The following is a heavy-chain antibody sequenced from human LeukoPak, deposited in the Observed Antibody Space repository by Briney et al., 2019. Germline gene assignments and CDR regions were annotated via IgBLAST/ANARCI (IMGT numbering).Heavy chain of an antibody. CDR3: ARHVGDSGRVTVSAMAY. Sequence: SSETLSLNCTVSGGSNGSSSYYWGWIRQPPGKGLEWIGSIYYSGSTYYNPSLKSRVTVSVDTSKNQLSLKLSSVTAADTAVYYCARHVGDSGRVTVSAMAYWGKGTLVTVSS. CDR2: IYYSGST. V-gene: IGHV4-39*01. J-gene: IGHJ4*02. D-gene: IGHD2-21*02. CDR1: GGSNGSSSYY.